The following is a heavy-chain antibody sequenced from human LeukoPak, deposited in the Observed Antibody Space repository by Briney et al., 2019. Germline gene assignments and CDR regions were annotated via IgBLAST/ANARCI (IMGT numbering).Heavy chain of an antibody. CDR3: ARDYGGSGSSGYYYVRLTRIFHAFDI. CDR2: IKQDGSEK. J-gene: IGHJ3*02. V-gene: IGHV3-7*01. CDR1: GFTFSSYW. Sequence: GGSLRLSCAASGFTFSSYWMSWVRQAPGKGLEWVANIKQDGSEKYYVDSVKGRFTISRDNAKNSLYLQMNSLRAEDTAVYYCARDYGGSGSSGYYYVRLTRIFHAFDIWGQGTMVTVSS. D-gene: IGHD3-22*01.